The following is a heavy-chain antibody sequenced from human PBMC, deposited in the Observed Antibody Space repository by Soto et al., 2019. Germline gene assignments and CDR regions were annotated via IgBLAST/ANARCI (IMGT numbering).Heavy chain of an antibody. V-gene: IGHV4-38-2*01. CDR3: ARGQPASTVPFRMMFDP. CDR2: IYHSGST. D-gene: IGHD2-21*01. J-gene: IGHJ5*02. Sequence: SDTLSLPRAVSCYSNSSGCYWGWIRQAPGKGLGWVGSIYHSGSTYYNPSLNSRVTISVETSKKKFSLKLSSVTAADTAVYYCARGQPASTVPFRMMFDPWGQGTLVNVSS. CDR1: CYSNSSGCY.